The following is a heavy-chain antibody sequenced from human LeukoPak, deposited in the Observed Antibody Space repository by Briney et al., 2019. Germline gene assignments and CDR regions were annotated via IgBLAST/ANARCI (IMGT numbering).Heavy chain of an antibody. CDR2: ISSSGSSI. V-gene: IGHV3-11*04. CDR3: ARWAGAILTDY. Sequence: GGSLRLSCAASGFTFSDYYMSWIRQAPGKGLVWVSYISSSGSSISYGDSVKGRFTISRDNAKNSLYLQMNSLRAEDTAVYYCARWAGAILTDYWGQGTLVTVSS. CDR1: GFTFSDYY. J-gene: IGHJ4*02. D-gene: IGHD1-26*01.